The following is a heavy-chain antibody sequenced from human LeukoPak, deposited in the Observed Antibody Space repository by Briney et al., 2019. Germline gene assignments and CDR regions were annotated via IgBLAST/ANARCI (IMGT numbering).Heavy chain of an antibody. D-gene: IGHD5-18*01. Sequence: GGSLRLSCAASGFTFSNAWMSWVRQAPGKGLEWVGRIKSKTDGGTTDHAAPVKGRFTISRDDSKNTLYLQMYSLKTEDTAVYYCTTEDTVDAFDIWGQGTMVTVSS. V-gene: IGHV3-15*01. CDR3: TTEDTVDAFDI. J-gene: IGHJ3*02. CDR2: IKSKTDGGTT. CDR1: GFTFSNAW.